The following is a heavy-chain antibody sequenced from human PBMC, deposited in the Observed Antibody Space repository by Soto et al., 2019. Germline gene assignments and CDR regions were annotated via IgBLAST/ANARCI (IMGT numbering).Heavy chain of an antibody. CDR1: GFTFSSYS. D-gene: IGHD6-13*01. Sequence: GGSLRLSCAASGFTFSSYSMNWVRQAPGKGLEWVSSISSSSSYIYYADSVKGRFTISRDNAKNSLYLQMNSLRAEDTAVYYCASYSSSRPSYYYYGMDAWGQGTTVTVSS. V-gene: IGHV3-21*01. CDR3: ASYSSSRPSYYYYGMDA. CDR2: ISSSSSYI. J-gene: IGHJ6*02.